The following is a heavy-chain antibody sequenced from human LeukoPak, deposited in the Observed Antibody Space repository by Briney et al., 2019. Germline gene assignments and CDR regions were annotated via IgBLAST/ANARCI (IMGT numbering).Heavy chain of an antibody. CDR3: TKDLGFCSGGACYGSDY. D-gene: IGHD2-15*01. Sequence: GGSLRLSCAASGFSFGDYGMNWVRQVPGKGLEWVSLITRDGGAFYADSVEGRFTISRDNNKNLLYLQMRSLSVEDTAFYYCTKDLGFCSGGACYGSDYWGQGTLVTVSS. CDR1: GFSFGDYG. J-gene: IGHJ4*02. V-gene: IGHV3-43D*03. CDR2: ITRDGGA.